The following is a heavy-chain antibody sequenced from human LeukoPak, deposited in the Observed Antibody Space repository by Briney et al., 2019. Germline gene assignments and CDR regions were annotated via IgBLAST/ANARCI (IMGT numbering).Heavy chain of an antibody. CDR3: ARGLRFIYYYYMDV. CDR2: IYYRVTS. Sequence: SETLSLTCTVSGGSISSSSYYWGWIRQPPGKGLEWIGYIYYRVTSDYNPSLKSRVTMSVDMSTRQISLKLSSVTAADTAVYYCARGLRFIYYYYMDVWGKGTTVTVSS. J-gene: IGHJ6*03. CDR1: GGSISSSSYY. V-gene: IGHV4-61*05. D-gene: IGHD4-17*01.